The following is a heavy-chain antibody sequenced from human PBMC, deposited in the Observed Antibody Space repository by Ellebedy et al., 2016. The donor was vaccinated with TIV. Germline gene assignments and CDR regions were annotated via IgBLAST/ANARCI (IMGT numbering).Heavy chain of an antibody. D-gene: IGHD6-13*01. Sequence: MPSETLSLTCTVSGGSISPYYWSWTRQPPGKGLEWIGYISYSGSTNYNPSLKSRVTISVDTSKNQFSLRLSSVTAADTAVYYCARVVWQQPVSYAFDIWGQGTMVTVSS. V-gene: IGHV4-59*01. J-gene: IGHJ3*02. CDR1: GGSISPYY. CDR3: ARVVWQQPVSYAFDI. CDR2: ISYSGST.